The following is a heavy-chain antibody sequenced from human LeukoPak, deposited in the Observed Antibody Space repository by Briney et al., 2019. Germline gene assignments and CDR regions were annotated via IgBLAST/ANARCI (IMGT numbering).Heavy chain of an antibody. CDR1: GGSISGGSYY. V-gene: IGHV4-61*02. CDR3: ARDQDYGDYVGWFDP. D-gene: IGHD4-17*01. CDR2: IYTSGST. Sequence: PSETLSLTCTVSGGSISGGSYYWSGIRQPAGKGLEWIGRIYTSGSTNYNPSLKSRVTISVDTSKNQFSLKLSSVTAADTAVYYCARDQDYGDYVGWFDPWGQGTLVTVSS. J-gene: IGHJ5*02.